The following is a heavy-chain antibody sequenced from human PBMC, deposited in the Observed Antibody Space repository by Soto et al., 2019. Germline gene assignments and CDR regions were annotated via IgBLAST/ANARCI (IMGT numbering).Heavy chain of an antibody. CDR2: IYYTGHT. J-gene: IGHJ4*02. Sequence: QVQLQESGPGLVKPSQTLSLTCSVSGGYISSGGNYWSWIRQHPGKGLEWIGFIYYTGHTKYNAALKGRVNISGDMSQNQFSLTLRSVTAADTAVYYCAREDINESFFDSWGPGILVTVSS. CDR1: GGYISSGGNY. V-gene: IGHV4-31*03. D-gene: IGHD2-8*01. CDR3: AREDINESFFDS.